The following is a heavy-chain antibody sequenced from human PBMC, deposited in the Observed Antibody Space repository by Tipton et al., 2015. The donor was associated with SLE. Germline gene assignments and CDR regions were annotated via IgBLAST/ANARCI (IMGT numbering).Heavy chain of an antibody. Sequence: TLSLTCTVSSGSVSSGAYYWSWIRQHPGKGLEWIGYVFSSGTTYYNPSLQGRLSMSLDTSKNQLSLLLSSVTSADTAVYYCARYFYDSSGVCLFDLWGQGTLVTVSS. J-gene: IGHJ4*02. CDR3: ARYFYDSSGVCLFDL. CDR2: VFSSGTT. V-gene: IGHV4-31*03. D-gene: IGHD3-22*01. CDR1: SGSVSSGAYY.